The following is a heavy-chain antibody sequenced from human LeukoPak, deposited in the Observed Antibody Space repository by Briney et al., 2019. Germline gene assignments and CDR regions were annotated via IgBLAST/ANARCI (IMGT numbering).Heavy chain of an antibody. CDR1: GYTLTELS. V-gene: IGHV1-24*01. CDR3: ARAYGGNSHYFEY. CDR2: FDPEDGET. J-gene: IGHJ4*02. D-gene: IGHD4-23*01. Sequence: ASVKVSCKVSGYTLTELSMHWVRQAPGKGLEWMGGFDPEDGETIYAQKFQGRVTMTADTSTDTAYMELSSLRSEDTAVYYCARAYGGNSHYFEYWGQGTLVTVSS.